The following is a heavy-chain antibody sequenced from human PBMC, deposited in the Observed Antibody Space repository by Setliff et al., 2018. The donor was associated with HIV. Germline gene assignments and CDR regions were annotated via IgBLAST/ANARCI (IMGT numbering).Heavy chain of an antibody. CDR3: ARDRYAGGIDY. Sequence: PSETLSLTCTVSGGSINTGHYYWSWIRHHPGKGLEWIAYIYYTGNTYFNPSLKSRITISVDTSKNQFSLKMSSVTAADTAVYYCARDRYAGGIDYWGQGTLVTVSS. CDR2: IYYTGNT. V-gene: IGHV4-31*03. J-gene: IGHJ4*02. D-gene: IGHD3-16*01. CDR1: GGSINTGHYY.